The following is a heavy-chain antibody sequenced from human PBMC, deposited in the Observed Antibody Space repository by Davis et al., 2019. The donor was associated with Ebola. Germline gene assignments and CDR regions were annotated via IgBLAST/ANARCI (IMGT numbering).Heavy chain of an antibody. D-gene: IGHD2-2*01. V-gene: IGHV1-3*01. J-gene: IGHJ6*02. CDR2: INAGNGNT. Sequence: AASVKVSCKASGYTFTSYAMHWVRQAPGQRLEWMGWINAGNGNTKYSQKFQGRVTITRDTSASTAYMELSSLRSEDTAVYYCAMGGCISTSCLYYYYYYGMDVWGQGTTVTVSS. CDR3: AMGGCISTSCLYYYYYYGMDV. CDR1: GYTFTSYA.